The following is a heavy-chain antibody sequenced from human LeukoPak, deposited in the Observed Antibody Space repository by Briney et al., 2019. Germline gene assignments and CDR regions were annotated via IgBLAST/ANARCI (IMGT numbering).Heavy chain of an antibody. CDR2: ISSSSSYI. V-gene: IGHV3-21*01. CDR1: GFTFSSYS. J-gene: IGHJ4*02. Sequence: GGSLRLSCAASGFTFSSYSMNWVRQAPGKGLEWVSSISSSSSYIYYADSVKGRFTISRDNAKNSLNLQMNSLRAEDTAVYYCARDVRGVTAVRYFDYWGQGTLVTVSS. D-gene: IGHD3-10*01. CDR3: ARDVRGVTAVRYFDY.